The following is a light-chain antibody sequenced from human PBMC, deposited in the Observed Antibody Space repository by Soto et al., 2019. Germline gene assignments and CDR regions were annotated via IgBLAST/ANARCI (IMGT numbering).Light chain of an antibody. V-gene: IGLV4-69*01. Sequence: QPVLTQSPSASASLGASVKLTCTLSSGHSSYAIAWHQQQPEKGPRYLMKLNSDGSHSKEDGIPDRFSGSSSGAERYLTISSLQSEDEADYYCQTWGTGIHYVFGTGTTLTVL. J-gene: IGLJ1*01. CDR3: QTWGTGIHYV. CDR1: SGHSSYA. CDR2: LNSDGSH.